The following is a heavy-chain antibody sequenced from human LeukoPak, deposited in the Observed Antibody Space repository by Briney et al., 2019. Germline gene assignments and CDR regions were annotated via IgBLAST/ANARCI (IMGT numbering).Heavy chain of an antibody. CDR2: IYYTGRT. V-gene: IGHV4-59*01. CDR1: GGSINYYY. D-gene: IGHD5-18*01. J-gene: IGHJ4*02. Sequence: SETLSLTCTVSGGSINYYYWSWIRQSPGKGLEWIGYIYYTGRTKYNPSLQSRVTISVDTSKNQFSLNLSSVSAADTAVYYCARGKSGYSYGYFDYWGQGTLVTVSS. CDR3: ARGKSGYSYGYFDY.